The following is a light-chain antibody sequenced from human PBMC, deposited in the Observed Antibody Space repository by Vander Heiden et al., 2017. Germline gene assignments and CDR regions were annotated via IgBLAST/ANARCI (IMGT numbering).Light chain of an antibody. J-gene: IGKJ3*01. CDR2: DAS. CDR3: QQYDDLPFT. Sequence: DIQMTQSPSSLSASVGDRVTITCQARQDITKYLNWYQQKPGKAPKLLIYDASNLETGVPSRFSGSGSGTDFTFTIRSLQPEDIATYYCQQYDDLPFTFGPGTKVDIK. CDR1: QDITKY. V-gene: IGKV1-33*01.